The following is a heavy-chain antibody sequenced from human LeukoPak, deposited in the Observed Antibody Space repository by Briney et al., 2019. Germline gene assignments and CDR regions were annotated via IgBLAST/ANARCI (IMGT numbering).Heavy chain of an antibody. CDR3: ARDVGISGWFYFAY. CDR2: IDVSGGTT. D-gene: IGHD6-13*01. V-gene: IGHV3-48*04. Sequence: GGSLRLSCGASGFTFSNYNMNWVRQAPGKGLEWVSYIDVSGGTTYYADSVKGRFTVSRYNAKNSLYLQMNSLRAEDTAVFYCARDVGISGWFYFAYWGQGTLDTVSS. J-gene: IGHJ4*02. CDR1: GFTFSNYN.